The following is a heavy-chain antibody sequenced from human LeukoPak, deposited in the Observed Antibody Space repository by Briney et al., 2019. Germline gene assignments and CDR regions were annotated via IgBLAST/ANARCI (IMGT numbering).Heavy chain of an antibody. CDR2: ISGSGGRT. CDR3: AKGPYSSGWPHFDY. Sequence: PGGSLRLSCAVSGFTFSSYAMSWVRQAPGKGLEWVPAISGSGGRTYYADSVKGRFTISRDNSKNTLYLQMNSLRAEDTAVYYCAKGPYSSGWPHFDYWGQGTLVTVSS. V-gene: IGHV3-23*01. J-gene: IGHJ4*02. CDR1: GFTFSSYA. D-gene: IGHD6-19*01.